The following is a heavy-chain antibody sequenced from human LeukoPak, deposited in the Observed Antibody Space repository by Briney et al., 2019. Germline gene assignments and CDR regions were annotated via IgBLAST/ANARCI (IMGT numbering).Heavy chain of an antibody. CDR3: AKDYYGSGSSGYDY. Sequence: GGSLRLSCAASGFTFDDYAMQGVRQAPGKGLEWVSFISGSGDSIYYADSVKGRFTISRDNSKNTLYLQMNSLRAEDTAVYYCAKDYYGSGSSGYDYWGQGTLVTVSS. J-gene: IGHJ4*02. V-gene: IGHV3-23*01. CDR1: GFTFDDYA. D-gene: IGHD3-10*01. CDR2: ISGSGDSI.